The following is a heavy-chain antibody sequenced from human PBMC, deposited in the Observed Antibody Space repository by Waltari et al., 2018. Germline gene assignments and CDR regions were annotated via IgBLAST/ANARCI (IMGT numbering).Heavy chain of an antibody. CDR1: GFAVSSHY. CDR2: IYAGGST. V-gene: IGHV3-66*02. D-gene: IGHD4-17*01. J-gene: IGHJ4*02. Sequence: EVQLVESGGGLVQPGGSLRLSCAASGFAVSSHYMGWVRQAPRKGLELFSVIYAGGSTYYADSVKGRFTISRDNSKNMLFLQMNSLRPEDTAMYFCAREWAGFGDYGIDYWGQGSLVTVSS. CDR3: AREWAGFGDYGIDY.